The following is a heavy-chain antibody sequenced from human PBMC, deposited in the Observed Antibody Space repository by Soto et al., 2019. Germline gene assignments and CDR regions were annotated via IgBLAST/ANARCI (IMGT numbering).Heavy chain of an antibody. CDR2: ISGSGDST. CDR1: GFTFSTYA. CDR3: ATRRDASYYYYGMDV. J-gene: IGHJ6*02. Sequence: GGSLRLSCAASGFTFSTYAMSWVRQAPGKGLEWVSAISGSGDSTYYADSVKGRFTISRDNSKNTLFLQMNSLRAEDTAVYYCATRRDASYYYYGMDVWGQGTTVTVSS. V-gene: IGHV3-23*01. D-gene: IGHD2-2*01.